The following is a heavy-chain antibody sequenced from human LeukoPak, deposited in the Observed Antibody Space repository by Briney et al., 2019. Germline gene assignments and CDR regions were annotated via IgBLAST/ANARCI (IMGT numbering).Heavy chain of an antibody. CDR2: IIPILGIA. J-gene: IGHJ6*02. V-gene: IGHV1-69*04. Sequence: SVKVSCKASGGTFSSYAISWVRQAPGQGLEWMGRIIPILGIANYAQKFQGRVTITADKSTSTAYMELSSPRSEDTAVYYCARDQRSSSHTGYYYYGMDVWGQGTTVTVSS. CDR3: ARDQRSSSHTGYYYYGMDV. CDR1: GGTFSSYA. D-gene: IGHD6-13*01.